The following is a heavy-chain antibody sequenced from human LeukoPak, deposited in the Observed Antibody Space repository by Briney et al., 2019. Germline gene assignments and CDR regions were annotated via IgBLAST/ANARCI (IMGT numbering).Heavy chain of an antibody. CDR1: GGSISSSSYY. D-gene: IGHD5-24*01. J-gene: IGHJ4*02. V-gene: IGHV4-39*01. Sequence: PSETLSLTCTVSGGSISSSSYYWGWIRQPPGKGLEWIGSTYYSGSTYYNPSLTSRVTMSIDTSKNQFSLKLSSVTAADTAVYYCAIELRRDGNNVKSYWGQGTLVTVSS. CDR3: AIELRRDGNNVKSY. CDR2: TYYSGST.